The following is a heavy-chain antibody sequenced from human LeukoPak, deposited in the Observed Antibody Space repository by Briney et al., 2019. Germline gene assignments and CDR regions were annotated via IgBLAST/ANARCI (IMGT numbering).Heavy chain of an antibody. V-gene: IGHV4-39*07. CDR1: GGSISSSSYY. D-gene: IGHD6-13*01. CDR3: ARLARRGAAAGRDY. CDR2: IYYSGST. Sequence: SETLSLTCTVSGGSISSSSYYWGWIRQPPGKGLEWIGSIYYSGSTYYNPSLKSRVTISVDTSKNQFSLKLSSVTAADTAVYYCARLARRGAAAGRDYWGQGTLVTVSS. J-gene: IGHJ4*02.